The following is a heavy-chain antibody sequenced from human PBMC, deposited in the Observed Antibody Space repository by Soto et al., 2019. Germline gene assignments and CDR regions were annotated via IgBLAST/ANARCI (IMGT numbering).Heavy chain of an antibody. J-gene: IGHJ5*02. CDR2: IYYSGST. V-gene: IGHV4-39*01. Sequence: SETLSLTCTVSGGSISSSSYYWGWIRQPPGKGLEWIGSIYYSGSTYYNPSLKSRVTISVDTSKNQFSLKLSSVTAADTAVYYCARGRFFDWLLLYNWFDPWGQGTLVTVSS. CDR1: GGSISSSSYY. CDR3: ARGRFFDWLLLYNWFDP. D-gene: IGHD3-9*01.